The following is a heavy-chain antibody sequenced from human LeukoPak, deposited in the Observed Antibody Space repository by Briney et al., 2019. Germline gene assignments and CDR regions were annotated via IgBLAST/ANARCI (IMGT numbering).Heavy chain of an antibody. CDR2: IIPIFGTA. D-gene: IGHD2-15*01. J-gene: IGHJ4*02. CDR3: ARTPYCSGGSCYSGYFDY. V-gene: IGHV1-69*06. Sequence: SVKDSCKASGGTFSSYAISWVRQAPGQGLEWMGGIIPIFGTANYAQKFQGRVTITADKSTSTAYMELSSLRSEDTAVYYCARTPYCSGGSCYSGYFDYWGQGTLVTVSS. CDR1: GGTFSSYA.